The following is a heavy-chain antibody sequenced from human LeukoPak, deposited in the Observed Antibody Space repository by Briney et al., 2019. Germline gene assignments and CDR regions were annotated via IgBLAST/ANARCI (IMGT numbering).Heavy chain of an antibody. D-gene: IGHD3-22*01. CDR2: IYTSGST. CDR1: GGSISNYY. V-gene: IGHV4-4*07. Sequence: SETLSLTCTVSGGSISNYYWSWIRQPAGKGLEWIGRIYTSGSTNYNPSLKSRVTMSVDTSKNQLSLKLSSVTAADTAVYYCARVVSIVGRYYFDYWGQGTLVTVSS. J-gene: IGHJ4*02. CDR3: ARVVSIVGRYYFDY.